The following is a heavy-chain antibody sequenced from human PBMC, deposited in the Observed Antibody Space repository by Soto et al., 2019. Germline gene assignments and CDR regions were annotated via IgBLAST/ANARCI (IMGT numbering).Heavy chain of an antibody. V-gene: IGHV1-69*13. CDR3: ARDYATHSGYYYGMDV. D-gene: IGHD1-26*01. CDR1: GGTFSSYA. Sequence: ASVKVSCKASGGTFSSYAMSWVRQAPGQGLEWMGGIIPIFGTANYAQKFQGRVTITADESTSTAYMELSSLRSEDTAVYYCARDYATHSGYYYGMDVWGQGTTVTVSS. J-gene: IGHJ6*02. CDR2: IIPIFGTA.